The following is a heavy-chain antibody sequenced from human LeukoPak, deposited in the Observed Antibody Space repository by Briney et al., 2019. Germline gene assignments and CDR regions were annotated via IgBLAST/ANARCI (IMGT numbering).Heavy chain of an antibody. CDR3: ARDGGGDVGAFDI. V-gene: IGHV1-69*04. Sequence: SVKVSCKASGGTFSSYAISWVRQAPGQGLEWMGRIIPILGIANYAQKFQGRVTITADKSTSTAYMELSSLRSEDTAVYYCARDGGGDVGAFDIWGQGTMVTVSS. J-gene: IGHJ3*02. CDR1: GGTFSSYA. D-gene: IGHD3-16*01. CDR2: IIPILGIA.